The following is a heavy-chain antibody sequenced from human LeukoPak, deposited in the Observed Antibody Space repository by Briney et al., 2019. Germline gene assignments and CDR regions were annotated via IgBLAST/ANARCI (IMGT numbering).Heavy chain of an antibody. CDR2: IYYSGST. CDR3: AREGIAAAFLGRYFDY. V-gene: IGHV4-39*07. Sequence: SETLSLTCTVSGGSISSSSYYWGWIRQPPGKGLEWIGSIYYSGSTYYNPSLKSRVTISVDTSKNQFSLKLSSVTAADTAVYYCAREGIAAAFLGRYFDYWGQGTLVTVSS. D-gene: IGHD6-13*01. J-gene: IGHJ4*02. CDR1: GGSISSSSYY.